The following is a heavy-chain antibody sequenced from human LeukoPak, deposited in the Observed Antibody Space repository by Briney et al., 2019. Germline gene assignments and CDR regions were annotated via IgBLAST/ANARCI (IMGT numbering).Heavy chain of an antibody. CDR1: GFTFSSYG. D-gene: IGHD6-19*01. Sequence: GGSLRLSCAASGFTFSSYGMHWVRQAPRKGLEWVAFIRYDGSNKYYADSVKGRFTISRDNSKNTLYLQMNSLRAEDTAVYYCAKEEEAVAALPVYGMDVWGQGTTVTVSS. J-gene: IGHJ6*02. CDR3: AKEEEAVAALPVYGMDV. CDR2: IRYDGSNK. V-gene: IGHV3-30*02.